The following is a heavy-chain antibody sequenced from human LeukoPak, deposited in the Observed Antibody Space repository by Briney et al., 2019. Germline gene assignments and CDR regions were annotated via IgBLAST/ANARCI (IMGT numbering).Heavy chain of an antibody. D-gene: IGHD3-10*01. J-gene: IGHJ3*02. CDR1: GYTFTRYD. CDR2: MNPNSGNT. V-gene: IGHV1-8*01. CDR3: ARGRPYYYGSGSYSRYAFDI. Sequence: GASVKVSCKASGYTFTRYDINWVRQATGQGLAWMGWMNPNSGNTGYAQKFQGRVTMTRNTSISTAYMELSSLRSEDTAVYYCARGRPYYYGSGSYSRYAFDIWGQGTMVTVSS.